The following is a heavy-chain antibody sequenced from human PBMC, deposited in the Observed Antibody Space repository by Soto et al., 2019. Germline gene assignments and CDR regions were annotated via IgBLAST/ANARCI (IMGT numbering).Heavy chain of an antibody. V-gene: IGHV5-10-1*01. CDR1: GYSFTSYW. D-gene: IGHD3-22*01. CDR3: ARVTITYYYYSSGSDYAMDV. Sequence: PGESLKISCKGSGYSFTSYWISWVRQMPGKGLEWMGRIDPSDSYTNYNPSFQGHVTISADKSISTAYLQWSSLKASDTAMYYCARVTITYYYYSSGSDYAMDVWGQGTTVTVS. CDR2: IDPSDSYT. J-gene: IGHJ6*02.